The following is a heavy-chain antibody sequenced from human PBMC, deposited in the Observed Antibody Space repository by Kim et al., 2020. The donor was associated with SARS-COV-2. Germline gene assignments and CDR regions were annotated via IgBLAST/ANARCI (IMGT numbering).Heavy chain of an antibody. CDR3: ARSGRGNSNGYDWFDP. CDR2: ISAYTGDT. D-gene: IGHD5-18*01. J-gene: IGHJ5*02. Sequence: ASVKVSCKASGYRFTTYGINWVRQAPGQGLEWMGWISAYTGDTKYAQKFQGRVTMTTETSTSTAYMELRSLGSDDTAVYFCARSGRGNSNGYDWFDPWGQGTLVAVSS. V-gene: IGHV1-18*04. CDR1: GYRFTTYG.